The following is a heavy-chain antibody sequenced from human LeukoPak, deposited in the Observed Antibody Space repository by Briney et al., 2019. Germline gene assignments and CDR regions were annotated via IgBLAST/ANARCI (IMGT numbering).Heavy chain of an antibody. J-gene: IGHJ4*02. CDR1: GFTLSSYW. D-gene: IGHD1-1*01. Sequence: GGSLRLSCAASGFTLSSYWMSWVRQAPGKGLEWVANMKQDGSERYYVDSVKGRFTISRDNAKNSLYLEMNRLRAEDTSVYYCARYKPQYRWDLYYFDYWGQGTLVTVSS. V-gene: IGHV3-7*01. CDR2: MKQDGSER. CDR3: ARYKPQYRWDLYYFDY.